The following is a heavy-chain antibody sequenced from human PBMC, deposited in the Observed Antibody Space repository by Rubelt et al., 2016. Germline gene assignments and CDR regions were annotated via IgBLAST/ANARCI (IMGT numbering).Heavy chain of an antibody. V-gene: IGHV3-23*04. CDR2: IGGSDDTT. CDR3: AKDLWGWSFDY. CDR1: GFTFNRNA. J-gene: IGHJ4*02. D-gene: IGHD4/OR15-4a*01. Sequence: VQLVESGGGLVQPGGSLRLSCAASGFTFNRNAMSWVRQAPGKGLEWVSGIGGSDDTTHYADSVKGRFTIFRDTSKNTLYLQMNSLRAEDTAIYDCAKDLWGWSFDYWGQGTPVTVSS.